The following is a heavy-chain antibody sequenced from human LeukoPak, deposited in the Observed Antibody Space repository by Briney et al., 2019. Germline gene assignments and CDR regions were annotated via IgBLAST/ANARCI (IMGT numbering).Heavy chain of an antibody. J-gene: IGHJ3*02. CDR1: GYTFTGYY. V-gene: IGHV1-2*02. Sequence: ASVKVSCKASGYTFTGYYMHWVRQAPGQGLEWMGWINPNSGGTNYAQKFQGGVTMTRDTSISTAYMELSRLRSDDTAVYYCAISRDSSGYYYAFDIWGQGTMVTVSS. CDR2: INPNSGGT. D-gene: IGHD3-22*01. CDR3: AISRDSSGYYYAFDI.